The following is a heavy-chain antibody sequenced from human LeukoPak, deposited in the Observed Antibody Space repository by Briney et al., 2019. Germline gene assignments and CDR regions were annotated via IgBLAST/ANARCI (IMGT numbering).Heavy chain of an antibody. D-gene: IGHD6-19*01. V-gene: IGHV4-30-2*01. CDR3: ARLTSYSSGWYHYYGMDV. Sequence: SQTLSLTCTVSGGSISSGGYYWSWIRQPPGKGLEWIGYIYHSGSTNYNPSLKSRVTISVDKSKNQFSLKLSSVTAADTAVYYCARLTSYSSGWYHYYGMDVWGQGTTVTVSS. J-gene: IGHJ6*02. CDR2: IYHSGST. CDR1: GGSISSGGYY.